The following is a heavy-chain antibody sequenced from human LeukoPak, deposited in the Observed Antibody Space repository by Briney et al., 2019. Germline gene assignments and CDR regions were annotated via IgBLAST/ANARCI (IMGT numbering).Heavy chain of an antibody. V-gene: IGHV4-59*01. D-gene: IGHD3-16*02. CDR1: GGSISSYY. J-gene: IGHJ4*02. Sequence: SETLSLTCTVSGGSISSYYWSWIRQPPGKGLEWIGYIYYSGSTNYNPSLKSRVTISVDTSKNQFSLKLSSVTAADTAVYYCARYTYDYVWGSYRSGEYYFDYWGQGTLVTVSS. CDR3: ARYTYDYVWGSYRSGEYYFDY. CDR2: IYYSGST.